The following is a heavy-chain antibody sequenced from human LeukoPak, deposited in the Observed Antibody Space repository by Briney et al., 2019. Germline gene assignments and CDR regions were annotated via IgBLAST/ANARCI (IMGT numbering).Heavy chain of an antibody. CDR3: TRVFDS. V-gene: IGHV4-39*07. J-gene: IGHJ4*02. CDR1: GGSVSTSDYY. Sequence: PSETLSLTCTVSGGSVSTSDYYWGWIRQSPVKGLEWIGDVFYTGKTNYNPSLRGRATISIDTSKNQFSLKLTYVTAADSAVYYCTRVFDSWGQGTLVTVSS. CDR2: VFYTGKT.